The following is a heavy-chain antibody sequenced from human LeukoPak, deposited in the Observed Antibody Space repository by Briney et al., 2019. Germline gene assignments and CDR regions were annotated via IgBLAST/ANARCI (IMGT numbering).Heavy chain of an antibody. V-gene: IGHV3-23*01. CDR2: ISETGVSA. CDR1: GFAFNSYA. J-gene: IGHJ4*02. Sequence: GGSLRLSCAASGFAFNSYAMNWVRQAPGKGLEWVSAISETGVSAYYADSVKGRFTISRDNSKKTLFLHMNSLRAEDTAVYFRAGGYRCGWYAIEYWGQGTLDTVSP. CDR3: AGGYRCGWYAIEY. D-gene: IGHD6-19*01.